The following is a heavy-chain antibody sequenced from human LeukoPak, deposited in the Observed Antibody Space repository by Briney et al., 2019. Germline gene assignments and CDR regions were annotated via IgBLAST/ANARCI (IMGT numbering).Heavy chain of an antibody. Sequence: SGPTLVNPTQTLTLTCTFSGFSLSTSGVGVGWIRQPPGKALEWLALIYWNDDKRYSPSLKSRLTITKDTSKNQVVLTMTNMDPVDTATYYCAHKPGYCSSTSRYAYNWFDPWGQGTLVTVSS. J-gene: IGHJ5*02. CDR1: GFSLSTSGVG. V-gene: IGHV2-5*01. D-gene: IGHD2-2*03. CDR3: AHKPGYCSSTSRYAYNWFDP. CDR2: IYWNDDK.